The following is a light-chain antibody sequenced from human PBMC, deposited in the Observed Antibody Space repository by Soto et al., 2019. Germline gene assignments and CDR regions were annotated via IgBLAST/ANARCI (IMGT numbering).Light chain of an antibody. J-gene: IGKJ4*01. Sequence: EIVLTPSPATLSLSPGERATISCRASQSVSSYLAWYQQKPGQAPRLLIYDASNRATGIPARFSGSGSGTDFTLNNISLEPEDVADYYREKRSTWLTFGGGTKVEIK. V-gene: IGKV3-11*01. CDR1: QSVSSY. CDR3: EKRSTWLT. CDR2: DAS.